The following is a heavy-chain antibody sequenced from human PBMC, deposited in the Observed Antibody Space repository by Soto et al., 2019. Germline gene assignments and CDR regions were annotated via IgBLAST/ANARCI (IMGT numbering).Heavy chain of an antibody. CDR3: ARGANSGSYLGYGLDV. V-gene: IGHV5-10-1*01. D-gene: IGHD1-26*01. J-gene: IGHJ6*02. Sequence: PGESLKISCKGSGYIFTSYWISCGLQMAVKVLEWMGRIDPSDSYTNYSPSFQGHVTISRDNSKNTLHLQMDSLRSEDTAVYYCARGANSGSYLGYGLDVWGQGTTVTVSS. CDR2: IDPSDSYT. CDR1: GYIFTSYW.